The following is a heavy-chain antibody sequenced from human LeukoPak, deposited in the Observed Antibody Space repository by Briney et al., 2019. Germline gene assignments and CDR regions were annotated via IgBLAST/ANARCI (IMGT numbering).Heavy chain of an antibody. J-gene: IGHJ4*02. CDR3: ASGRYTVTP. D-gene: IGHD4-17*01. CDR2: ISSSSSTI. CDR1: GFTFSSYS. Sequence: GGSLRLSCAASGFTFSSYSMNWVRQAPGKGLEWVSYISSSSSTIYYADSVKGRFTISRDNAKSTLYLQMNSLRADDAAVYYCASGRYTVTPGGQGTLVTVSS. V-gene: IGHV3-48*04.